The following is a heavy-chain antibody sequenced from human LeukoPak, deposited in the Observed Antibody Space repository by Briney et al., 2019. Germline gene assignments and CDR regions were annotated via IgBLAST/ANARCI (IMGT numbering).Heavy chain of an antibody. D-gene: IGHD3-22*01. V-gene: IGHV4-4*07. CDR1: GGSTSSYY. CDR3: ARGPRDSSGYYRPEYFQH. J-gene: IGHJ1*01. CDR2: IYTSGST. Sequence: SETLSLTCTVSGGSTSSYYWSWIRQPAGKGLEWIGRIYTSGSTNYNPSLKSRVTISVDTSKNQFSLKLSSVTAADTAVYYCARGPRDSSGYYRPEYFQHWGQGTLVTVSS.